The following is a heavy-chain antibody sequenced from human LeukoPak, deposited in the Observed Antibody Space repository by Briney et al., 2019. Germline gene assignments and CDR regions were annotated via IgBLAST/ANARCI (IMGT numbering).Heavy chain of an antibody. D-gene: IGHD6-19*01. V-gene: IGHV1-46*04. CDR3: ARESITVALGWFDP. CDR2: INPNGGAT. J-gene: IGHJ5*02. CDR1: GYTFISYC. Sequence: GASVKVSCKASGYTFISYCMHWVRQAPGQGLEWMGTINPNGGATSYAQKLQGRVTMTRDTSTSTVYMELSSLRSEDTAVYYCARESITVALGWFDPWGQGTLVTVSS.